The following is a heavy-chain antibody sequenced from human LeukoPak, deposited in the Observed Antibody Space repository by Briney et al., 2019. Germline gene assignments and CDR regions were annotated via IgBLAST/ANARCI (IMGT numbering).Heavy chain of an antibody. Sequence: SETLSLTCSVSAGSISSSSWWSWVRQSPVKGLEWIGEIYLYGTTNYNPSLKSRVTMSVDRSKNQFSLKLSSVTAADTAVYYCARAGTYYDFWSAHYPKWGGFDYGGQGTLVTVSS. CDR3: ARAGTYYDFWSAHYPKWGGFDY. D-gene: IGHD3-3*01. CDR1: AGSISSSSW. J-gene: IGHJ4*02. V-gene: IGHV4-4*02. CDR2: IYLYGTT.